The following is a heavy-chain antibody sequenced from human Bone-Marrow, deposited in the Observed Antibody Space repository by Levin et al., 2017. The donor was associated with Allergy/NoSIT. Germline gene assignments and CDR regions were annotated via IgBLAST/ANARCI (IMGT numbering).Heavy chain of an antibody. Sequence: AGGSLRLSCAASGFTFSSYWMHWVRQAPGKGLVWVSRINSDGSTTTYADSVKGRFTISRDNAKNTLYLQVNSLRAEDTAVYYCARPIAPSGASYYYGLDVWGQGTTVTVSS. D-gene: IGHD6-13*01. CDR3: ARPIAPSGASYYYGLDV. CDR2: INSDGSTT. J-gene: IGHJ6*02. CDR1: GFTFSSYW. V-gene: IGHV3-74*01.